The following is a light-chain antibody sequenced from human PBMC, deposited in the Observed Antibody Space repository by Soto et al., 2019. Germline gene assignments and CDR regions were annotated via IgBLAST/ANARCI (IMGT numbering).Light chain of an antibody. V-gene: IGKV3-20*01. J-gene: IGKJ1*01. CDR3: QQYGGSPRT. CDR1: QSVSSS. CDR2: GAS. Sequence: EIVLTQSPGTLSLSPGEGATLSCRASQSVSSSLAWYQQKRGQAPRLLIHGASSMATGIPDRFSGSGSGTDFTLTISRLEPEDFAVYYCQQYGGSPRTFGQGTKVEVK.